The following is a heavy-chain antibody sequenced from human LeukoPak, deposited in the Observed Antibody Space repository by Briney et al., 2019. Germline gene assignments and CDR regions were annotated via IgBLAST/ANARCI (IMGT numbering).Heavy chain of an antibody. CDR1: GFTFSSYS. CDR3: ARVIGSYGDSAY. D-gene: IGHD3-16*01. CDR2: ISSTSSAI. J-gene: IGHJ4*02. Sequence: GRSLRLSCAASGFTFSSYSMNWVRQAPGKGLEWLSYISSTSSAIYHADSLKGRFTISRDNAKNSLYLQMDSLRAEDTAVYYCARVIGSYGDSAYWGQGTLVTVSS. V-gene: IGHV3-48*04.